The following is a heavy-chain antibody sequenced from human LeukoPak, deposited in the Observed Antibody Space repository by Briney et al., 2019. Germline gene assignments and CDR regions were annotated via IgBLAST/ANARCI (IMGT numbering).Heavy chain of an antibody. J-gene: IGHJ4*02. CDR2: IYYSGST. D-gene: IGHD3-22*01. CDR3: ARHEFGDQYYYDSSGPLPFDY. CDR1: GGSISSSSYY. Sequence: PSETLSLTCTVSGGSISSSSYYWCWIRQPPGKGLEWIGSIYYSGSTYYNPSLKSRVTISVDTSKNQFSLKLSSVTAADMAVYYCARHEFGDQYYYDSSGPLPFDYWGQGTLVTVSS. V-gene: IGHV4-39*01.